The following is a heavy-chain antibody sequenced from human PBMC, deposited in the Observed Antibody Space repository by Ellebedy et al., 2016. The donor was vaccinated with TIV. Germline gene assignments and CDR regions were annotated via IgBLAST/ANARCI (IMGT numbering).Heavy chain of an antibody. Sequence: ASVKVSXKASGYTFTDYYIQWVRQAPGQGLEWMGWINTYSGGADYVQKFQGRVTMTRDTSISTAYMELTRLGSDDTAVYYCTRDRTKGASTAVYWGQGTLVTVSS. CDR1: GYTFTDYY. CDR2: INTYSGGA. V-gene: IGHV1-2*02. J-gene: IGHJ4*02. D-gene: IGHD2-8*01. CDR3: TRDRTKGASTAVY.